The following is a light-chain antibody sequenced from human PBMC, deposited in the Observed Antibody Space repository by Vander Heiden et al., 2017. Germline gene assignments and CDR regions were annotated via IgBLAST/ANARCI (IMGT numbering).Light chain of an antibody. V-gene: IGKV4-1*01. CDR3: QQYYSTPPYT. Sequence: DIVMTQSLDSLAASLGERATINCKSSQSVLYSSNNKNYLAWYQQKPGQPPKLLIYWASTRESGVPDRFSGSGSGTDFTLTISSLQAEDVAVYYCQQYYSTPPYTFGQGTKLEIK. J-gene: IGKJ2*01. CDR1: QSVLYSSNNKNY. CDR2: WAS.